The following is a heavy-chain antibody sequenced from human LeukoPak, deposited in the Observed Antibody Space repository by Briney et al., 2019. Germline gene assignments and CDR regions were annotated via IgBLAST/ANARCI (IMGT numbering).Heavy chain of an antibody. Sequence: GGSLRLSCAASGFTFSSYGMHWVRQAPGKGLEWVAVISYDGSNKYYADSVKGRFTISRDNAKNSLYLQMNSLRAEDTAVYYCARDFADTAKLYYYYGMDVWGKGTTVTVSS. J-gene: IGHJ6*04. V-gene: IGHV3-30*03. CDR2: ISYDGSNK. CDR3: ARDFADTAKLYYYYGMDV. D-gene: IGHD5-18*01. CDR1: GFTFSSYG.